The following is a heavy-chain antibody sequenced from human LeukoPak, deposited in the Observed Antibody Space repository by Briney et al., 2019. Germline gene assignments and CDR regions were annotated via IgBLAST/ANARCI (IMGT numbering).Heavy chain of an antibody. CDR2: ISWNSGSI. CDR3: AKVSSGYYGPSDY. V-gene: IGHV3-9*01. D-gene: IGHD3-22*01. CDR1: GFTFDDYA. Sequence: GGSLRLSCAASGFTFDDYAMHWVRQAPGKGLEWVSGISWNSGSIGYADSVKGRFTISRDNSKNTLYLQMNSLRAEDTAVYYCAKVSSGYYGPSDYWGQGTLVTVSS. J-gene: IGHJ4*02.